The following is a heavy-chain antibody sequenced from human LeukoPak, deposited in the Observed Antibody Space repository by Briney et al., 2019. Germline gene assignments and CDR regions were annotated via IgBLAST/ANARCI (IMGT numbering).Heavy chain of an antibody. D-gene: IGHD5-24*01. CDR1: GGSITNYY. J-gene: IGHJ2*01. Sequence: SETLSLTCTVSGGSITNYYWNWIRQPPGKDLEWIGCVSYSGRTHYSSALKSRVSISVDTSKNQFSLNLRSVTAADTAVYYCARPGRQDAYNGHYWYFDLWGRGTLVTVSS. CDR3: ARPGRQDAYNGHYWYFDL. CDR2: VSYSGRT. V-gene: IGHV4-59*01.